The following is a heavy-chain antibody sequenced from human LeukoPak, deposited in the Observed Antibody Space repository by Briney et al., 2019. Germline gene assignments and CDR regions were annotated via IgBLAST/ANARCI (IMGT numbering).Heavy chain of an antibody. CDR2: IYYSGST. J-gene: IGHJ4*02. Sequence: SQTLSLTGNVSGGAISSGGYYWSWIRQHPGKGLEWIGYIYYSGSTYYNPSLKSRVTISVDTSKNQFSLKLSSVTAADTAVYYCAREGGPGSGYNYWGQGTLVTVSS. D-gene: IGHD3-3*01. CDR3: AREGGPGSGYNY. CDR1: GGAISSGGYY. V-gene: IGHV4-31*03.